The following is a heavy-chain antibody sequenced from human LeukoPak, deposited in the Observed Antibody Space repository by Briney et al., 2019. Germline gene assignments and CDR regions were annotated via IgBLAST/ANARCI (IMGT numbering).Heavy chain of an antibody. CDR3: AKTFTYGYDY. CDR2: INPGGSET. V-gene: IGHV3-7*05. J-gene: IGHJ4*02. Sequence: GGSLRLSCAVSGFTFSNYWMTWVRQAPGKGLEWVANINPGGSETYHVDSVRGRFTISRDNAKNSLFLQMDSLRAEGTAVYYCAKTFTYGYDYLGQGTLVTVSS. CDR1: GFTFSNYW. D-gene: IGHD5-18*01.